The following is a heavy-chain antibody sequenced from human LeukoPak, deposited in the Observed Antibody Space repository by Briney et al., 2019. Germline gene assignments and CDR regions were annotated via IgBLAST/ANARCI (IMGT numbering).Heavy chain of an antibody. CDR2: IKSKTDGGTT. Sequence: GGSLRLSCAASGFTFSNAWMSWVRQAPGKGLEWVGRIKSKTDGGTTDYAAPVKGRFTISRDDSKNTLYLQMNSLKTEDTAVYYCTTIIVVVPAGDHWGQGTLVTVSS. CDR3: TTIIVVVPAGDH. CDR1: GFTFSNAW. V-gene: IGHV3-15*01. D-gene: IGHD2-2*01. J-gene: IGHJ4*02.